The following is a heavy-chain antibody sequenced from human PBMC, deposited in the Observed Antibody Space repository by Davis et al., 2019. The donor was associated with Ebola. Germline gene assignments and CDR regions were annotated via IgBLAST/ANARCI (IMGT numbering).Heavy chain of an antibody. V-gene: IGHV3-11*06. Sequence: PGGSLRLSCAASRFSFSDYYMSWIRQAPGKGLEWVSYISISSGFTNYADSVKGRFTISRDNAKNSLYLQMNSLRAEDTAVYYCARGPRKMATTNFDYWGQGTLVTVSS. CDR3: ARGPRKMATTNFDY. CDR2: ISISSGFT. CDR1: RFSFSDYY. D-gene: IGHD5-24*01. J-gene: IGHJ4*02.